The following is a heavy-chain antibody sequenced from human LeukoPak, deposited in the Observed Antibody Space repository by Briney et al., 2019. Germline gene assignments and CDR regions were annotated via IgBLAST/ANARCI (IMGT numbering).Heavy chain of an antibody. V-gene: IGHV1-8*03. Sequence: GATVKISCKASGYTFTSLDINWVRQATGQGLEWMGWINPNSGYTGYAQQFQGRVTITRDTSISTAYMELTSLRSEDTAMYYCASSRSGYNDAFDIWGQGTMVTVSS. J-gene: IGHJ3*02. CDR2: INPNSGYT. D-gene: IGHD3-3*01. CDR3: ASSRSGYNDAFDI. CDR1: GYTFTSLD.